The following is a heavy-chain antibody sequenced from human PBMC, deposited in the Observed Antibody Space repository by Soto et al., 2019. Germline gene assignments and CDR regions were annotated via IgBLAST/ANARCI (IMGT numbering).Heavy chain of an antibody. Sequence: SETLSLSCAVYGGSFSGYYWSGIRQPPGKGLEWIGEINHSGSTNYNPSLKSRVTISVDTSKNQFSLKLSSVTAADTAVYYCARSGYSYGPNPLLYWGQGTLVS. CDR1: GGSFSGYY. CDR2: INHSGST. D-gene: IGHD5-18*01. V-gene: IGHV4-34*01. J-gene: IGHJ4*02. CDR3: ARSGYSYGPNPLLY.